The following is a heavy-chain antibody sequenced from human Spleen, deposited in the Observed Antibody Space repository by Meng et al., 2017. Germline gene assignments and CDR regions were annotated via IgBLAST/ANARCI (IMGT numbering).Heavy chain of an antibody. J-gene: IGHJ4*01. V-gene: IGHV3-15*01. CDR1: GFTFSSAW. CDR3: SGHVDY. Sequence: VQLVESGGGFVKPAGSLRLSCAASGFTFSSAWMTWVRQAPGKGLEWIGRMKSNVDGGTVDYAAAVKGRFFISRDDSENTFYLQMNSLKTEDTAVYYCSGHVDYWGHGTLVTVSS. CDR2: MKSNVDGGTV.